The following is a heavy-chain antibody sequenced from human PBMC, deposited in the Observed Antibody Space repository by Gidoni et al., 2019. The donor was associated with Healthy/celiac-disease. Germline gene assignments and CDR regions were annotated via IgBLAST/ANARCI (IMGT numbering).Heavy chain of an antibody. CDR1: VFTVSSNY. J-gene: IGHJ6*03. CDR3: ARDRMSPYYYMDV. V-gene: IGHV3-66*01. Sequence: EVPLVASGGGLVQTGGSLRLSCAASVFTVSSNYISWVRQAPGKGLEWVSVIYSGGSTYYADSVKGRFTISRDNSKNTLYLQMNSLRAEDTAVYYCARDRMSPYYYMDVWGKGTTVTVSS. CDR2: IYSGGST. D-gene: IGHD2-15*01.